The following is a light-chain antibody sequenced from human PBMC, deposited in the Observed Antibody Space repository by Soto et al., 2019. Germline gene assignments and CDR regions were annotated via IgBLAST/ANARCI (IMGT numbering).Light chain of an antibody. CDR2: DVT. CDR3: SSSTSSSTYV. Sequence: QSALTQPASVSGSPGQSITISCTGTSSDVGGYNYISWYQQHPGKAPKLLIYDVTNRPSGVSDRFSASKSGNTASLTISGLQAEDEADYYCSSSTSSSTYVFGTGTQLTVL. V-gene: IGLV2-14*01. J-gene: IGLJ1*01. CDR1: SSDVGGYNY.